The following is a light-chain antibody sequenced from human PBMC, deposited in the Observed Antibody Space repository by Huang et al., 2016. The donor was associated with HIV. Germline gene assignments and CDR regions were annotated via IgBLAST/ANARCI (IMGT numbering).Light chain of an antibody. V-gene: IGKV3-15*01. CDR2: GAS. CDR3: QQYKNWPPVT. Sequence: EIVLTQCPVTLSVSPGGRATRPCRTSQGVSITLAWYQQKPGQAPRLLNYGASTRATGIPARFSGSGSGTDFTLTISSLQSEDFAVYYCQQYKNWPPVTFGQGTRLEIK. J-gene: IGKJ5*01. CDR1: QGVSIT.